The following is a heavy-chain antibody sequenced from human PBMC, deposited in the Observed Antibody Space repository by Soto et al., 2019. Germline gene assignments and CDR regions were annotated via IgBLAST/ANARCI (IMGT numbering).Heavy chain of an antibody. D-gene: IGHD2-15*01. CDR1: GFPFSDYY. Sequence: PGGSLRLSCAASGFPFSDYYMTWIRQAPGKGLEWVSHISSREITIYYADSVKGRFTISRDNAKNSLFLQMNSLTVEDTAVYYCARVVAATGAFDIWGQGTMVTVSS. CDR3: ARVVAATGAFDI. CDR2: ISSREITI. J-gene: IGHJ3*02. V-gene: IGHV3-11*01.